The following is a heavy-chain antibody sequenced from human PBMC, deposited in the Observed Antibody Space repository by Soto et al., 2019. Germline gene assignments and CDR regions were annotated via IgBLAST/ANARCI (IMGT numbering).Heavy chain of an antibody. Sequence: SETLSLTVFVSGGSISSPGYAWSFSRHPPGKGLEWIGYIYYGGSTHINPSLESRVSMSMDTSKKEIYLELTSVTAADTAVYYCVRDVAAVGTDWFDPWGQGTLVTVSS. CDR2: IYYGGST. CDR3: VRDVAAVGTDWFDP. D-gene: IGHD6-13*01. J-gene: IGHJ5*02. V-gene: IGHV4-30-2*01. CDR1: GGSISSPGYA.